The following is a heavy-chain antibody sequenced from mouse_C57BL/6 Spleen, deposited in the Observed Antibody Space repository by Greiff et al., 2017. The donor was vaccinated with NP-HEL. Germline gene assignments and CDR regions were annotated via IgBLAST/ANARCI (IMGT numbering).Heavy chain of an antibody. CDR2: IYPRSGNT. D-gene: IGHD2-5*01. CDR1: GYTFTSYG. Sequence: QVQLQQSGAELARPGASVKLSCKASGYTFTSYGISWVKQRTGQGLEWIGEIYPRSGNTYYNEKFKGKATLTADKSSSTAYMELRSLTSEDSAVYFCARSGSNYADYYAMDYWGQGTSVTVSS. CDR3: ARSGSNYADYYAMDY. J-gene: IGHJ4*01. V-gene: IGHV1-81*01.